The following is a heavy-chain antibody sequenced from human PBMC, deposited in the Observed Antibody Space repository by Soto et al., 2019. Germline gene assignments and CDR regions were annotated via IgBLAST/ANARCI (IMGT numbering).Heavy chain of an antibody. J-gene: IGHJ6*02. D-gene: IGHD3-3*01. V-gene: IGHV3-23*01. CDR3: AKGRVLGYYYGMDV. Sequence: GGSLRLSCAASGFTFSSYAMSWVRQAPGKGLEWVSAISGSGGSTYYADSVKGRVTMSRDNSKNTLYLQMNSLRAEDTAVYYCAKGRVLGYYYGMDVWGQGTTVTVSS. CDR2: ISGSGGST. CDR1: GFTFSSYA.